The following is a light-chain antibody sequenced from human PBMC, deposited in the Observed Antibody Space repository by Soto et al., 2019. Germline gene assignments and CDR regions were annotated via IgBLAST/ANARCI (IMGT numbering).Light chain of an antibody. V-gene: IGKV3-15*01. CDR3: QQYQNLWT. J-gene: IGKJ1*01. CDR1: QTIYSN. Sequence: IQMTQSPATLSVSPGERATLSYRASQTIYSNVAWYQQRPGQAPRLLIYRASARATGIPARFSGSGSGTEFTLTIGSLQSEDSAVYYCQQYQNLWTFGQGTKVEIK. CDR2: RAS.